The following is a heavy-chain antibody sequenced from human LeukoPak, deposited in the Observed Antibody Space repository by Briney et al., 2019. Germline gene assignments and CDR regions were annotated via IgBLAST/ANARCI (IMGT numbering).Heavy chain of an antibody. CDR3: ARDPSRYYYDSSGLFDY. CDR2: IYYSGST. Sequence: SETLSLTCTVSGGSISSSSYYWGWIRRPPGKGLEWIGSIYYSGSTYYNPSLKSRVTISVDTSKNQFSLKLSSVTAADTAVYYCARDPSRYYYDSSGLFDYWGQGTLVTVSS. V-gene: IGHV4-39*07. J-gene: IGHJ4*02. CDR1: GGSISSSSYY. D-gene: IGHD3-22*01.